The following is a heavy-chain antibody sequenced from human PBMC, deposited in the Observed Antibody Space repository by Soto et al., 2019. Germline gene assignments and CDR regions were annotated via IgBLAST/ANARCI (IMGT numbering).Heavy chain of an antibody. Sequence: GESLKISCKGSGYSFTSYWISWVRQMPGKGLEWMGRIDPSDSYTNYSPSFQGHVTISADKSISTAYLQWSSLKASDTAMYYCARLGFNYGGYWPVHYYGMDVWGQGTTVTAP. CDR2: IDPSDSYT. CDR1: GYSFTSYW. V-gene: IGHV5-10-1*01. CDR3: ARLGFNYGGYWPVHYYGMDV. J-gene: IGHJ6*02. D-gene: IGHD4-17*01.